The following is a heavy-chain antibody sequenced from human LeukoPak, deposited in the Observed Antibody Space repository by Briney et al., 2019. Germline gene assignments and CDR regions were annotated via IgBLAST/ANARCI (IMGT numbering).Heavy chain of an antibody. CDR3: AKGYASGTYYFDF. D-gene: IGHD3-10*01. V-gene: IGHV3-30*02. CDR1: GFTFSNYD. Sequence: GGSLRLSCAASGFTFSNYDMHWVRQAPGKGLEWVAFIRYDGSNKYYADSVKGRLIISRGNSKNTLYLQMNSLRAEDTAVHYCAKGYASGTYYFDFWGQGTLVTVSS. J-gene: IGHJ4*02. CDR2: IRYDGSNK.